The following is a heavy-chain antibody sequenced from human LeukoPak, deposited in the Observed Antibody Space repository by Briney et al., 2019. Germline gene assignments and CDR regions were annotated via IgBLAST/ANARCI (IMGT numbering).Heavy chain of an antibody. CDR3: AKFKGHYGDSEYYFDY. Sequence: GGSLRLSCAASGFTFSRYSVNWVRQAPGEGLEWVSCITGSSDYIFYADSVRGRFTISRDNAKNSLYLQMNSLRAEDTAVYYCAKFKGHYGDSEYYFDYWGQGTLVTVSS. CDR1: GFTFSRYS. J-gene: IGHJ4*02. V-gene: IGHV3-21*01. D-gene: IGHD3-10*01. CDR2: ITGSSDYI.